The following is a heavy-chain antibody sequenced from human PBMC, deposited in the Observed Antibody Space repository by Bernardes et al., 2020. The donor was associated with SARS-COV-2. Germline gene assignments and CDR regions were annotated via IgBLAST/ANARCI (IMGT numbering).Heavy chain of an antibody. CDR2: VNSDGSRI. V-gene: IGHV3-74*03. D-gene: IGHD5-12*01. Sequence: GRSLRLSCAASGFTVSVYCMHWVRQAPGKGLVWVARVNSDGSRITYADSVKGRFTISRDNAKNTLYLQMNSLRAEDTAVYYCAREEGYVLGLSYHYYGMDVWGQGTTVTVSS. J-gene: IGHJ6*02. CDR3: AREEGYVLGLSYHYYGMDV. CDR1: GFTVSVYC.